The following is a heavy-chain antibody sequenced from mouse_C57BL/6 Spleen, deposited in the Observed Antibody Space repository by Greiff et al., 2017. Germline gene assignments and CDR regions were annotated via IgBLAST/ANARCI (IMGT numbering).Heavy chain of an antibody. D-gene: IGHD1-1*01. CDR3: AIEDYGSSYDPLYFDY. J-gene: IGHJ2*01. Sequence: QVQLQQPGAELVKPGASVKVSCKASGYTFTSYWMSWVKQRPGQGLEWIGRIHPSASDTNYNQKFKGKATLTVDKSSSTAYMQLSSLTSEDSAVDYCAIEDYGSSYDPLYFDYWGQGTTLTVSS. CDR2: IHPSASDT. CDR1: GYTFTSYW. V-gene: IGHV1-74*01.